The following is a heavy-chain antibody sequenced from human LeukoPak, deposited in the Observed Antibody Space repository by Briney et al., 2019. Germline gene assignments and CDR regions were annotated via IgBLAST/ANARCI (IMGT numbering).Heavy chain of an antibody. Sequence: PSETLSLTCTVSGGSISSCYWSWIRQPPGKGLEWIGYIYYSGSTNYNPSLKSRVTISVDTSKNQFSLKLSSATAADTAVYYCARLWYYDSSGYPDYWGQGTLVTVSS. CDR1: GGSISSCY. CDR3: ARLWYYDSSGYPDY. V-gene: IGHV4-59*08. J-gene: IGHJ4*02. CDR2: IYYSGST. D-gene: IGHD3-22*01.